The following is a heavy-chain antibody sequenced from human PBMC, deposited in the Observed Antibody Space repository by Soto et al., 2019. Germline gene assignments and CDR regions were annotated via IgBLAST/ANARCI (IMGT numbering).Heavy chain of an antibody. V-gene: IGHV3-15*01. D-gene: IGHD5-18*01. J-gene: IGHJ4*02. CDR2: IKSKTDGGTT. CDR3: TTDRGYSYGTTFDY. Sequence: SWIRQPPGKGLEWVGRIKSKTDGGTTDYAAPVKGRFTISRDDSKNTLYLQMNSLKTEDTAVYYCTTDRGYSYGTTFDYWGQGTLVTVSS.